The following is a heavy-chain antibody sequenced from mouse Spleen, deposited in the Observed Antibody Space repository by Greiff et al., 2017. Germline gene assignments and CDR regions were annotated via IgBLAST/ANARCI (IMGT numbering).Heavy chain of an antibody. D-gene: IGHD1-2*01. CDR2: ISYSGST. J-gene: IGHJ3*01. V-gene: IGHV3-1*01. CDR1: GYSITSGYD. Sequence: EVQLQESGPGMVKPSQSLSLTCTVTGYSITSGYDWHWIRHFPGNKLEWMGYISYSGSTNYNPSLKSRISITHDTSKNHFFLKLNSVTTEDTATYYCARGPTATAWFAYWGQGTLVTVSA. CDR3: ARGPTATAWFAY.